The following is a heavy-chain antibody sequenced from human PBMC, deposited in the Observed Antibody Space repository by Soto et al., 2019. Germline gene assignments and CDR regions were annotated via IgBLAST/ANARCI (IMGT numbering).Heavy chain of an antibody. J-gene: IGHJ4*02. D-gene: IGHD1-26*01. CDR3: VQAYTVSGKYQDLDY. Sequence: PGGSLRLSCAASGFNFRGEAMTWVRQAPGKGLEWISALTPGGETTYYINSVKGRFTISRDNAKDTLFLQMNSLTDADTAIYYCVQAYTVSGKYQDLDYWGQGTLVTVSS. CDR2: LTPGGETT. V-gene: IGHV3-23*01. CDR1: GFNFRGEA.